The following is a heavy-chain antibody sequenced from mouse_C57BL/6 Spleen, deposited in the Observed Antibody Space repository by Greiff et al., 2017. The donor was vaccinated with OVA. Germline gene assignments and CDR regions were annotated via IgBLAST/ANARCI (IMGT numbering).Heavy chain of an antibody. CDR1: GYTFTSYW. J-gene: IGHJ4*01. CDR3: ARSPITTVAYAMDY. D-gene: IGHD1-1*01. Sequence: VQLQQPGAELVKPGASVKLSCKASGYTFTSYWMQWVKQRPGQGLEWIGEIDPSDSYTNYNQKFKGKATLTVDTSSSTAYMQLSSLTSEDSAVYYCARSPITTVAYAMDYWGQGTSVTVSS. V-gene: IGHV1-50*01. CDR2: IDPSDSYT.